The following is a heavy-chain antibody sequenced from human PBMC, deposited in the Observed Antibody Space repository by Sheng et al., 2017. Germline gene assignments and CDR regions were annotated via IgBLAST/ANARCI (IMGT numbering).Heavy chain of an antibody. V-gene: IGHV3-73*02. CDR1: GFTFSGSA. D-gene: IGHD4-17*01. J-gene: IGHJ6*02. Sequence: EVQLVESGGGLVQPGGSLKLSCAASGFTFSGSAMHWVRQASGKGLEWVGRIRSKANSYATAYAASVKGRFTISRDDSKNTAYLQMNSLKTEDTAVYYCTRQYGDSHYYYYYGMDVWGQGTTVTVSS. CDR3: TRQYGDSHYYYYYGMDV. CDR2: IRSKANSYAT.